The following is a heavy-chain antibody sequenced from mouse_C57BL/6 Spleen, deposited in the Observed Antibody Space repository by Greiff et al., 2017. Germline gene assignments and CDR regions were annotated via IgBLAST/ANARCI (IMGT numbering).Heavy chain of an antibody. CDR1: GYTFTSYW. CDR3: ARRGYGSSLYAMDY. CDR2: IDPSDSYT. D-gene: IGHD1-1*01. J-gene: IGHJ4*01. Sequence: QVQLQQPGAELVMPGASVKLSCKASGYTFTSYWMHWVKQRPGQGLEWIGEIDPSDSYTNYNQKFKGKSTLTVDKSSSTAYMQLSSLTSEDSAVYYCARRGYGSSLYAMDYWGQGTSVTVSS. V-gene: IGHV1-69*01.